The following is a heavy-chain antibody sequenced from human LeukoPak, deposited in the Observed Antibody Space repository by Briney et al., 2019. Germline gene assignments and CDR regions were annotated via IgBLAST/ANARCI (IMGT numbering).Heavy chain of an antibody. V-gene: IGHV3-48*04. J-gene: IGHJ4*02. CDR3: ARGERRYTTSLNYYFDY. CDR1: GFTLSDYS. Sequence: TGGSLRLSCVASGFTLSDYSMNWARQAPGKGLEWISYISVSSGTIFYADSVKGRFTISRDNAKNSLYLQMNSLRAEDTAVYYCARGERRYTTSLNYYFDYWGQGTLVTVSS. D-gene: IGHD1-1*01. CDR2: ISVSSGTI.